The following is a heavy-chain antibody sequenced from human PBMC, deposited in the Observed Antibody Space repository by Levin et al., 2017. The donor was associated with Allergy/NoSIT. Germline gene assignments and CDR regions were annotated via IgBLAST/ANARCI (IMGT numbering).Heavy chain of an antibody. D-gene: IGHD3-10*01. CDR1: GFTFSTYS. CDR2: ISSSSSTI. V-gene: IGHV3-48*01. Sequence: LSLTCAASGFTFSTYSMNWVRQAPGKGLEWVSYISSSSSTIYYADSVKGRFTFSRDNAKNSLFLQMNSLRAEDTAVYYCARSPLLLWFGESPEYYFDYWGQGTLVTVSS. CDR3: ARSPLLLWFGESPEYYFDY. J-gene: IGHJ4*02.